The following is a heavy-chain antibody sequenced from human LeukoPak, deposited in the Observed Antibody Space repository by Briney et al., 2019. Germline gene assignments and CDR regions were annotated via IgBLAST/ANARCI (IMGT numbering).Heavy chain of an antibody. Sequence: GGSLRLSCAASGFTFSNYAMYWVRQAPGRGLEWVAVISYDVNNKYYADSVKGRFTISRDNSKNTLYLQMNSLRAEDTAVYYCARGPGPCSISNYYYGMDVWGQGTTVTVSS. D-gene: IGHD6-6*01. CDR1: GFTFSNYA. CDR2: ISYDVNNK. V-gene: IGHV3-30-3*01. CDR3: ARGPGPCSISNYYYGMDV. J-gene: IGHJ6*02.